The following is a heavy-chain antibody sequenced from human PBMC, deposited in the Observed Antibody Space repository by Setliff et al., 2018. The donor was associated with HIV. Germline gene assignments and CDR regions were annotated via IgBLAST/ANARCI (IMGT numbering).Heavy chain of an antibody. D-gene: IGHD2-2*01. CDR1: GGTFSNYG. J-gene: IGHJ5*02. V-gene: IGHV1-69*05. CDR2: IIPISGTA. CDR3: ARDRVPYSSSPSALDP. Sequence: ASVKVSCKASGGTFSNYGMSWVRQAPGQGLEWMGGIIPISGTANYAQKFQGRVTITTDESTSTAYMELSGLRSEDTAVYYCARDRVPYSSSPSALDPWGQGTQVTVSS.